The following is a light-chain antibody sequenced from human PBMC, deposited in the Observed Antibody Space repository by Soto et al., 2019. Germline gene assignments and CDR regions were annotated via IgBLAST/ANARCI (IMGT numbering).Light chain of an antibody. CDR3: QQRKYWPPLT. CDR1: HDVDIY. Sequence: EAVLTQSPATLSLSPGETATLSCRASHDVDIYVAWYQQKPGQAPRLLIYDASNRATGIPARFSGSGSGTDFTLTISGLEPEDFAVYYCQQRKYWPPLTFGQGTRLE. CDR2: DAS. V-gene: IGKV3-11*01. J-gene: IGKJ5*01.